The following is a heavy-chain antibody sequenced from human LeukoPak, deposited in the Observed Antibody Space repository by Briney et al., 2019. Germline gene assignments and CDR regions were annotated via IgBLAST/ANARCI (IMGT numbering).Heavy chain of an antibody. Sequence: PGGSLRLSCAASGFTFSSYSMNWVRQAPGKGLEWVSYISSSSSTIYYADSVKGRFTISRDNAKNSLYLQMNSLRAEDTAVYYCANDDISSSWSFDYWGQGTLVTVSS. J-gene: IGHJ4*02. CDR2: ISSSSSTI. V-gene: IGHV3-48*04. D-gene: IGHD6-13*01. CDR1: GFTFSSYS. CDR3: ANDDISSSWSFDY.